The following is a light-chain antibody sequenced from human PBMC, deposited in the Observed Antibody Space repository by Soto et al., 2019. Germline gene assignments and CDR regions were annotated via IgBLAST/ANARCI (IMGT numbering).Light chain of an antibody. V-gene: IGKV3-15*01. J-gene: IGKJ1*01. CDR3: QQYNSWPRT. CDR2: GAS. Sequence: EIVMTQSPATLSVSPGERATLSCRASQGVNTNLAWYQQKPGQAPQLLIYGASTRATGVPARFNGSGSGTESTLTITSLQSEDFATYYCQQYNSWPRTFGHGTKV. CDR1: QGVNTN.